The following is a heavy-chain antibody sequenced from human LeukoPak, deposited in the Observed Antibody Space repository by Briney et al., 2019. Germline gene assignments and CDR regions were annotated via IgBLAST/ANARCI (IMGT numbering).Heavy chain of an antibody. D-gene: IGHD6-13*01. CDR1: GASFSGYY. V-gene: IGHV4-38-2*01. CDR3: ARVATAGTYYFDY. CDR2: IYHSGST. J-gene: IGHJ4*02. Sequence: SETLSLTCAVYGASFSGYYWSWIRQPPGKGLEWLGSIYHSGSTYYNPSLKSRVTISVDTSKNQFSLKLSSVTAADTAVYYCARVATAGTYYFDYWGQGTLVTVSS.